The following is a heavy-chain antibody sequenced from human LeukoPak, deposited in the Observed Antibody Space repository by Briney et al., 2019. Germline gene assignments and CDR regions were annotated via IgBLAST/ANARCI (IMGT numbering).Heavy chain of an antibody. V-gene: IGHV4-34*01. CDR1: GGSFSGYY. J-gene: IGHJ4*02. CDR3: ARVYCSSTSCYVYFDY. Sequence: TSETLSLTCAVYGGSFSGYYWSWIRQPPGKGLEWIGEINHSGSTNYNPSLKSRATISVATSKNQFSLKLSSVTAADTAVYYCARVYCSSTSCYVYFDYWGQGTLVTVSS. CDR2: INHSGST. D-gene: IGHD2-2*01.